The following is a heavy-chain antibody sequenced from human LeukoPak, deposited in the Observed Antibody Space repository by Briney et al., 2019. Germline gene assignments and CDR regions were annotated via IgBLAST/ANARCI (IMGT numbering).Heavy chain of an antibody. D-gene: IGHD2-2*01. J-gene: IGHJ5*02. CDR1: GGSISSYY. CDR2: IYYSGST. Sequence: PSETLSLTCTVSGGSISSYYWSWIRQPPGKGLEWIGYIYYSGSTNYNPSLKSRVTISVDTSKNQFSLKLSSVTAADTAVYYCARSPWIIGYCSSTSCYNWFDPWGQGTLVTVSS. CDR3: ARSPWIIGYCSSTSCYNWFDP. V-gene: IGHV4-59*01.